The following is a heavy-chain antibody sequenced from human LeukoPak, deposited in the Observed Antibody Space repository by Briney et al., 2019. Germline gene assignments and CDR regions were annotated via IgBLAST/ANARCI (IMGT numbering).Heavy chain of an antibody. J-gene: IGHJ4*02. Sequence: GGSLRLSCTASGFTFSSYWMYWVRQAPGKGLVWVSHINGDGSTTIYADSVKGRFTISRDNAKNSLYLQMNSLRVEDTAVYFCVRLSRAGDWGKGTLVTVSS. CDR1: GFTFSSYW. CDR3: VRLSRAGD. V-gene: IGHV3-74*01. CDR2: INGDGSTT.